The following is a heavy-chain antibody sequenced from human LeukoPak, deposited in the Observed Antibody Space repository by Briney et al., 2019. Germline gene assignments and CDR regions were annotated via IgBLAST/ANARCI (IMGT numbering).Heavy chain of an antibody. V-gene: IGHV3-30*18. CDR1: GFTFSSYG. D-gene: IGHD4-17*01. CDR2: ISYDGSNK. Sequence: GRSLRLSCAASGFTFSSYGMHWVRQAPGKGLEWVAVISYDGSNKYYADSVKGRFTISRDNSKNTLYLQMNSLRAEDTAVYYCAKDTEGDYSPALDYWGQGTLVTVSS. CDR3: AKDTEGDYSPALDY. J-gene: IGHJ4*02.